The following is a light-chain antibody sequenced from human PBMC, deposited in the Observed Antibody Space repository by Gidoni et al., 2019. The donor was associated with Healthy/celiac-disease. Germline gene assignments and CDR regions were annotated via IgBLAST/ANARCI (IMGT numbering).Light chain of an antibody. CDR1: SSNIGNNY. CDR3: GTWDSSLSAVV. Sequence: QSVLPPPPSVSAAPGQNVTISCPGSSSNIGNNYVSWYQQLPGTAPKLLSYDNNKRPSGIPDLFSGSKSGTSATLGITGLQTGDEADYYCGTWDSSLSAVVFGGGTKLTVL. V-gene: IGLV1-51*01. J-gene: IGLJ2*01. CDR2: DNN.